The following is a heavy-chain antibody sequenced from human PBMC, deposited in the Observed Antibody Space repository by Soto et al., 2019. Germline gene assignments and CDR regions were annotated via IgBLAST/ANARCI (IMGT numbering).Heavy chain of an antibody. CDR1: GYSFTSYW. J-gene: IGHJ3*02. V-gene: IGHV5-51*01. D-gene: IGHD2-15*01. Sequence: RGESLKISCKGSGYSFTSYWIGWVRQMPGKGLEWMGIIYPGDSDTRYSPSFQGQVTISADKSISTAYLQRSSLKASDTAMYYCARHRRRFCSGGSCYLAQFAFDIWGQGTMVTVSS. CDR2: IYPGDSDT. CDR3: ARHRRRFCSGGSCYLAQFAFDI.